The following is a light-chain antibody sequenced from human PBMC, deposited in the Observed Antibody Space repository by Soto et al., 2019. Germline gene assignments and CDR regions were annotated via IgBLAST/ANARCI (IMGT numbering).Light chain of an antibody. CDR1: SSDVGGYNY. CDR2: DVR. J-gene: IGLJ1*01. CDR3: NSYTSDNTYV. V-gene: IGLV2-14*01. Sequence: QPVLTQPASVSGSPGQSITISCTGTSSDVGGYNYVSWYQQHPGKAPKLMIYDVRVRPSGVSNRFSGSKSGNTASLTISGLQAEDGADYYCNSYTSDNTYVFGTGTKVTVL.